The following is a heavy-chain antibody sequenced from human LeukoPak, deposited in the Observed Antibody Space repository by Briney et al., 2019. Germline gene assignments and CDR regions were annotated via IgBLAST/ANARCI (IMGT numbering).Heavy chain of an antibody. CDR2: ISGSGGST. D-gene: IGHD2-15*01. J-gene: IGHJ4*02. V-gene: IGHV3-23*01. CDR1: GFTFSSYA. CDR3: TKKAFKGYCSGGACDNDY. Sequence: GGSLRLSCAASGFTFSSYALSWVRQAPGKGLEWVSTISGSGGSTYYADSVKGRFTISRDNPRNTLYLQMNSVRAEDTAVYYRTKKAFKGYCSGGACDNDYWGQGTLVTVSS.